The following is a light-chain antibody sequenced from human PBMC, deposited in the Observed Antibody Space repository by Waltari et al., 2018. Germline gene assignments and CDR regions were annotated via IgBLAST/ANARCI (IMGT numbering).Light chain of an antibody. CDR1: SSDVGFYNY. CDR3: NSYTVRSTWV. CDR2: DVS. J-gene: IGLJ3*02. V-gene: IGLV2-14*01. Sequence: QSALTQPASVSGSPGQSITISCTGTSSDVGFYNYVSWYQQHPGKAPKLMIYDVSERPSGVSSRFSGSKSGNTASLTISGLQADDEAVYYCNSYTVRSTWVFGGGTKLTVL.